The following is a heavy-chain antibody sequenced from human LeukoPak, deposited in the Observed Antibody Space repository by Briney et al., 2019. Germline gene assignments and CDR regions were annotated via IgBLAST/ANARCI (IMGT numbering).Heavy chain of an antibody. D-gene: IGHD6-13*01. CDR3: ARGYWAYGMDV. CDR2: ACDTSKWIT. Sequence: SQTLSLTCAISGDSVSSTTTAWNWIRESPSRDLEWLGRACDTSKWITDYAVSVKGRITVNANTSNNQSSLQLNSVTPEDPAVYYCARGYWAYGMDVWGPGTTVTVSS. CDR1: GDSVSSTTTA. V-gene: IGHV6-1*01. J-gene: IGHJ6*02.